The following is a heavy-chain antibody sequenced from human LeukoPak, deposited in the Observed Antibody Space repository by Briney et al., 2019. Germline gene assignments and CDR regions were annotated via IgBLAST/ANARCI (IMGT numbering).Heavy chain of an antibody. D-gene: IGHD3-10*01. CDR1: GYTFTSYA. Sequence: ASVKVSCKASGYTFTSYAMHWVRQAPGQRLEGMGWINAGNGNTKYSQEFQGRVTITRDTSASTAYMELSSLRSEDMAVYYCARERITMVRGVIGGFDPWGQGTLVTVSS. J-gene: IGHJ5*02. V-gene: IGHV1-3*03. CDR3: ARERITMVRGVIGGFDP. CDR2: INAGNGNT.